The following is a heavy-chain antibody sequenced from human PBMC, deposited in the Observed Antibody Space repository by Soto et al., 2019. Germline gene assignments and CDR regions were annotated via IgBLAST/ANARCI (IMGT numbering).Heavy chain of an antibody. CDR1: GGSISSGDYY. J-gene: IGHJ1*01. Sequence: SETLSLTCTVSGGSISSGDYYWSWIRRPPGKGLEWIGYIYYSGSTYYNPSLKSRVTISVDTSKNQFSLKLSSVTAADTAVYYCASSITMIVAGKLFQHWGQGTLVTVSS. CDR2: IYYSGST. CDR3: ASSITMIVAGKLFQH. V-gene: IGHV4-30-4*01. D-gene: IGHD3-22*01.